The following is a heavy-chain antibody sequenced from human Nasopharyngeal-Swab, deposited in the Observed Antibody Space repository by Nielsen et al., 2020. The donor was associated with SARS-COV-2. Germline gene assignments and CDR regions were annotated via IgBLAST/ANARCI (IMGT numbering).Heavy chain of an antibody. V-gene: IGHV2-70*01. D-gene: IGHD1-26*01. J-gene: IGHJ4*02. CDR3: ARNPGVGATRGGFDY. CDR2: IGWDDDK. Sequence: WIRQPPGKALEWLALIGWDDDKYYSTSLKTRLTSSKDTSKNQEVLTMTNMDPVDTATYYCARNPGVGATRGGFDYWGQGTLGTVSS.